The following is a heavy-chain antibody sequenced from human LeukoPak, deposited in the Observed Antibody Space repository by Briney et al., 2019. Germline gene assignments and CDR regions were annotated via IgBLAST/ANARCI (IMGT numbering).Heavy chain of an antibody. V-gene: IGHV3-23*01. CDR2: ISGSGGST. D-gene: IGHD3-22*01. J-gene: IGHJ4*02. CDR3: AKARDYYDSSVATLPGYYFDY. CDR1: GFTFSSYA. Sequence: GGSLRLSCAASGFTFSSYAMSWVRQAPGKGLEWVSAISGSGGSTYYADSVKGRFTISRDNSKNTLYLQMNSLGAEDTAVYYCAKARDYYDSSVATLPGYYFDYWGQGTLVTVSS.